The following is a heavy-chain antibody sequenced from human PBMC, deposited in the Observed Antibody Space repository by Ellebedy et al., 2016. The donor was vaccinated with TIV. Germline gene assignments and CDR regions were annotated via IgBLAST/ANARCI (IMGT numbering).Heavy chain of an antibody. J-gene: IGHJ6*02. Sequence: AASVKVSCKASGGTFSSYAISWVRQAPGQGLEWMGGIIPIFGTANYAQKFQGRVTITADESTSTAYMELSSLRSEDTAVYYCARGSHSSGVDYYYGMDVWGQGTTVTVSS. D-gene: IGHD6-19*01. CDR3: ARGSHSSGVDYYYGMDV. V-gene: IGHV1-69*13. CDR2: IIPIFGTA. CDR1: GGTFSSYA.